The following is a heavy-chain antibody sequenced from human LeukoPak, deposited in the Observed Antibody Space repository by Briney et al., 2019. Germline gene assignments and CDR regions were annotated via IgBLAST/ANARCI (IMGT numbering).Heavy chain of an antibody. CDR2: IYYSGST. Sequence: ASETLSLTCTASGGSISSYYWSWIRQPPGKGLEWIGYIYYSGSTNYNPSLKSRVTISVDTSKNQFSLKLSSVTAADTAVYYCARDGAAAGTQALWANWFDPWGQGTLVTVSS. J-gene: IGHJ5*02. V-gene: IGHV4-59*01. D-gene: IGHD6-13*01. CDR1: GGSISSYY. CDR3: ARDGAAAGTQALWANWFDP.